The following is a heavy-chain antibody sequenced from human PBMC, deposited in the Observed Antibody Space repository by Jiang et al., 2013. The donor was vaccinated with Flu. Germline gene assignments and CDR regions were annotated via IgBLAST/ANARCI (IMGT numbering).Heavy chain of an antibody. D-gene: IGHD2-2*02. CDR1: GGSISSGSYY. Sequence: TCTVSGGSISSGSYYWSWIRQPAGKGLEWIGRIYTSGSTNYNPSLKSRVTISVDTSKNQFSLKLSSVTAADTAVYYCARHTPDNWFDPWGQGTLVTVSS. CDR3: ARHTPDNWFDP. J-gene: IGHJ5*02. V-gene: IGHV4-61*02. CDR2: IYTSGST.